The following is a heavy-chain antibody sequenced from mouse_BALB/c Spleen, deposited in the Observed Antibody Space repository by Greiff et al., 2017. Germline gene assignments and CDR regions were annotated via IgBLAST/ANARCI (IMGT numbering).Heavy chain of an antibody. CDR2: ISSGGST. CDR1: GFTFSSYA. J-gene: IGHJ1*01. V-gene: IGHV5-6-5*01. CDR3: ARGYEDWYFDV. Sequence: EVMLVESGGGLVKPGGSLKLSCAASGFTFSSYAMSWVRQTPEKRLEWVASISSGGSTYYPDSVKGRFTISRDNARNILYLQMSSLRSEDTAMYYCARGYEDWYFDVWGAGTTVTVSS. D-gene: IGHD1-1*01.